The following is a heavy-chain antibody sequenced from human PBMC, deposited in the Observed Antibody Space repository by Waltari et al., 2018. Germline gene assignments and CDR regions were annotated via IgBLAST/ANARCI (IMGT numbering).Heavy chain of an antibody. V-gene: IGHV3-7*01. Sequence: EVQLVESGGGLVQPGGSLRLSCAASGFTFSSYWMSWVRQAPGKGLGWVANIKQDGSEKYYVDSVKGRFTISRDNAKNSLYLQMNSLRAEDTAVYYCASLATAAAGTVDYWGQGTLVTVSS. CDR2: IKQDGSEK. J-gene: IGHJ4*02. CDR3: ASLATAAAGTVDY. D-gene: IGHD6-13*01. CDR1: GFTFSSYW.